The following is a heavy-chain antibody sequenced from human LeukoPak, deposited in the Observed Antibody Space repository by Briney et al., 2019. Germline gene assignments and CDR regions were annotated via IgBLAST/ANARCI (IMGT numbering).Heavy chain of an antibody. J-gene: IGHJ4*02. CDR1: VYTFTTYY. Sequence: ASVKVSCKASVYTFTTYYIHWVRQAPGQGLEWMGIINPSGGSTNYAQKFQGRVTMTRDTSTSTVYMELSSLRSEDTAVYYCARAYHNGDYFEPIDYWGQGTLVTVSS. D-gene: IGHD4-17*01. CDR2: INPSGGST. CDR3: ARAYHNGDYFEPIDY. V-gene: IGHV1-46*01.